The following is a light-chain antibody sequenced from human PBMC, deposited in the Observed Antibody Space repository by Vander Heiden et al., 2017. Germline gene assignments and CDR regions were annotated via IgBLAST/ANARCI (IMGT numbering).Light chain of an antibody. J-gene: IGKJ1*01. CDR1: HSVSST. Sequence: EILLTQSPATLSLSPVERATLSCRASHSVSSTLAWYQQKPGEAPRPLLYDASNRATGSPGRLSGRGSGTDFTLTISSLEPEDFAVYYCLQRRDWPRTFGQGTKGEMK. V-gene: IGKV3-11*01. CDR2: DAS. CDR3: LQRRDWPRT.